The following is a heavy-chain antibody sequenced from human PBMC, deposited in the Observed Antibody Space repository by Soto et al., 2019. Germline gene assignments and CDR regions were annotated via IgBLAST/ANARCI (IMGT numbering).Heavy chain of an antibody. V-gene: IGHV4-59*01. CDR1: GASISRYY. J-gene: IGHJ4*02. D-gene: IGHD1-26*01. CDR2: MYYSGNA. CDR3: AREYPVHSAYFDY. Sequence: PSETLSLTCTVSGASISRYYWSWIRQSPGKGLEWIGYMYYSGNANYNPSLRSRITISVDTSKNQFSLNLNSMTAADTAVYYCAREYPVHSAYFDYWGQGILVTVSS.